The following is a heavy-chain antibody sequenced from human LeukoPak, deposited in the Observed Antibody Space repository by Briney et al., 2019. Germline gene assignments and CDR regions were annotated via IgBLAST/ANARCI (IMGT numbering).Heavy chain of an antibody. V-gene: IGHV1-24*01. CDR1: GYTLTELS. J-gene: IGHJ5*02. D-gene: IGHD4-17*01. Sequence: GASVKVSCKVSGYTLTELSMHWVRQAPGKGLEWMGGFDPEDGETIYAQKFQGRVTMTEDTSTDTAYMELSSLRSEDTAVYYCATVLFPNDYGDYVNWFDPWGQGTLVTVSS. CDR2: FDPEDGET. CDR3: ATVLFPNDYGDYVNWFDP.